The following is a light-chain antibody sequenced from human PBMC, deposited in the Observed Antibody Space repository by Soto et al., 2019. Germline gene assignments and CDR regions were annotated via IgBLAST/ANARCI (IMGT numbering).Light chain of an antibody. CDR1: SSDIGDYNF. J-gene: IGLJ2*01. V-gene: IGLV2-14*01. CDR2: DVS. Sequence: QSALTQPASVSESPGQSITISCTGTSSDIGDYNFVSSYQQHPGKAPQLMIYDVSYRPSGVSHRFSGSKSGNTASLTISWLQTEDEADYYCSSYTSNTTLVFGGGTKVTVL. CDR3: SSYTSNTTLV.